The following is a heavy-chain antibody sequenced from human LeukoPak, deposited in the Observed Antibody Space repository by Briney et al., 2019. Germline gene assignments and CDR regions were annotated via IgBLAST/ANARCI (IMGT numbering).Heavy chain of an antibody. D-gene: IGHD6-13*01. CDR1: GGSISGYY. CDR2: MYYGGTT. CDR3: ARQESSSWYGDWFDP. Sequence: PSETLSLTCSVSGGSISGYYWSWIRQPPGKGLEWIGYMYYGGTTNYNPSLKNRVTISVDTSRNHVSLMLYSVTAADTAVYYCARQESSSWYGDWFDPWGQGILATVSS. V-gene: IGHV4-59*08. J-gene: IGHJ5*02.